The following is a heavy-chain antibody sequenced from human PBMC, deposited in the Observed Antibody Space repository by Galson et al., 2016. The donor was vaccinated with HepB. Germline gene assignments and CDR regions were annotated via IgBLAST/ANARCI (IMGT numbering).Heavy chain of an antibody. Sequence: SVKVSCKASGYTFTSYYMHWVRQAPGQGLEWMGIINPSGGSTSYAQKFQGRVTMTRDTSRSTVYMEVSSLRSEDTAVYYCARAPDAYHYLNYWGQGTLVSVSS. CDR1: GYTFTSYY. CDR3: ARAPDAYHYLNY. CDR2: INPSGGST. J-gene: IGHJ4*02. D-gene: IGHD5-24*01. V-gene: IGHV1-46*01.